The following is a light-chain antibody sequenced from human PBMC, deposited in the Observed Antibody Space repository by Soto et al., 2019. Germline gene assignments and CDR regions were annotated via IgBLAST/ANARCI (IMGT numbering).Light chain of an antibody. CDR2: DAS. CDR3: QQYYTYST. Sequence: DIQLTQSPSTLSAAFGDRVTITCRASQNIRNLSAWYQQKPGKAPKPLIFDASTLKTGVPSRFGGSGSGAEFNFTITGLQPDDSSTYFCQQYYTYSTFGQGTRLEIK. J-gene: IGKJ5*01. CDR1: QNIRNL. V-gene: IGKV1-5*01.